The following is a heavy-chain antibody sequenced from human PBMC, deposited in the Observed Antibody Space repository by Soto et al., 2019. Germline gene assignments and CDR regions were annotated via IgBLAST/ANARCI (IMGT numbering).Heavy chain of an antibody. Sequence: QVQLVQSGAEVQKPGSSVKVSCKASGGTFSSYTISWVRQAPGQGLEWMGRIIPILGIANYAQKFQGRVTITADKSTSTAYMELSSLRSEDTAVYYCATAVGVTILSTYYYYYMDVWGKGTTVTVSS. V-gene: IGHV1-69*02. J-gene: IGHJ6*03. CDR2: IIPILGIA. CDR1: GGTFSSYT. CDR3: ATAVGVTILSTYYYYYMDV. D-gene: IGHD3-3*01.